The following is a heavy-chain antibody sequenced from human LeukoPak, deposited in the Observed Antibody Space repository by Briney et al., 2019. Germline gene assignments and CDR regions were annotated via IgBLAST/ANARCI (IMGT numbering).Heavy chain of an antibody. J-gene: IGHJ4*02. D-gene: IGHD6-19*01. CDR2: INTNTGNP. Sequence: ASVTVSCEASGYTFTSSALNWVRQAPGQGLEWMGRINTNTGNPTYAQGFTGRFVFSLDTSVSTAYLQISGLKAEDTAVYYCATDLKKGDSGCFDYWGQGTLVTVSS. V-gene: IGHV7-4-1*02. CDR1: GYTFTSSA. CDR3: ATDLKKGDSGCFDY.